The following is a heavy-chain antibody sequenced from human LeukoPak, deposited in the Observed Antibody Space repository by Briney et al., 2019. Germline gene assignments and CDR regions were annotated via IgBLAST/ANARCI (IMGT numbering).Heavy chain of an antibody. CDR2: ISGSGGST. J-gene: IGHJ4*02. CDR1: GFTLSNYG. D-gene: IGHD3-10*01. Sequence: GGSLRLSCAVSGFTLSNYGMSWVRQAPGKGLEWVAGISGSGGSTNYADSVKGRFTISRDNLKNTLYLQMNSLRAEDTAVNFCARRGVVIRVILVGFHKEAYYFDSWGQGALVSASS. V-gene: IGHV3-23*01. CDR3: ARRGVVIRVILVGFHKEAYYFDS.